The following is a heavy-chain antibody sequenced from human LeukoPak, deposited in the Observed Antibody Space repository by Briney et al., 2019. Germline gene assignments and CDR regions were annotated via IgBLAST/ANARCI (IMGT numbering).Heavy chain of an antibody. Sequence: SETLSLTCTVSGGSISSYYWSWIRQPAGKGLEWIGRIYTSGSTNYNPSLKSRVTMSVDTSKNQFSLKLSSVTAADTAVYYCARVIFPDFGVRTNWFDPWGQGTLVTVSS. J-gene: IGHJ5*02. CDR2: IYTSGST. CDR1: GGSISSYY. D-gene: IGHD3-3*01. V-gene: IGHV4-4*07. CDR3: ARVIFPDFGVRTNWFDP.